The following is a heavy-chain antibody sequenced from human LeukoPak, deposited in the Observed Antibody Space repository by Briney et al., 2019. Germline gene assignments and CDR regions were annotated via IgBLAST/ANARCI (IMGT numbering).Heavy chain of an antibody. V-gene: IGHV4-59*12. CDR1: GGSISSYY. CDR2: IYYSGST. J-gene: IGHJ4*02. CDR3: AREQAVAGTSH. Sequence: SETLSLTCTVSGGSISSYYWSWIRQPPGKGLEWIGYIYYSGSTNYSPSLKSRVTISVDTSKNQFSLKLSSVTAADTAVYYCAREQAVAGTSHWGQGTLVTVSS. D-gene: IGHD6-19*01.